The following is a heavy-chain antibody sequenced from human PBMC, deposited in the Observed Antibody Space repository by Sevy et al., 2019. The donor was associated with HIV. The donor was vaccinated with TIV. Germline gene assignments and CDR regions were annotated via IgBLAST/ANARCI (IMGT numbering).Heavy chain of an antibody. D-gene: IGHD3-3*01. Sequence: QSQTLSLTCAISGDSVSTNSAVWNWIRQSPSRGLEWLGRTYYRSKWYNDYSVSLKGRLTITPDTSKNQFSLHLKSVTADGTALYFFARAGATIFGIVTMSFDVWGQGTLVTVSS. J-gene: IGHJ4*02. CDR2: TYYRSKWYN. V-gene: IGHV6-1*01. CDR3: ARAGATIFGIVTMSFDV. CDR1: GDSVSTNSAV.